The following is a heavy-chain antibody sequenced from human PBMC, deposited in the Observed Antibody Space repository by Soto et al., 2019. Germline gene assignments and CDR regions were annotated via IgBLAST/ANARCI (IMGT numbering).Heavy chain of an antibody. Sequence: SETLSLTCTVSGGSISSGGYYWSWIRQHPGKGLEWIGYIYYSGGTYYNPSLKSRVTISVDTSKNQFSLKLSSVTAADTAVYYCARDRITIFGGVYGMDVWGQGTTVTVYS. CDR2: IYYSGGT. CDR3: ARDRITIFGGVYGMDV. V-gene: IGHV4-31*03. D-gene: IGHD3-3*01. J-gene: IGHJ6*02. CDR1: GGSISSGGYY.